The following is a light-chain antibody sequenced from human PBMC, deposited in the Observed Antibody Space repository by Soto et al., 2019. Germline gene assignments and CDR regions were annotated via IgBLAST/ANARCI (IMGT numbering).Light chain of an antibody. CDR3: KQFYMGWT. Sequence: DIQMTQSPSTLSASVGDRVTITCRASQSISRSLAWYQHQPGKAPKLLIYDVSSLESGVPSRFSGFGSGTEFTLYINDRKPDDFGTYYCKQFYMGWTFGQVTKV. J-gene: IGKJ1*01. CDR2: DVS. CDR1: QSISRS. V-gene: IGKV1-5*01.